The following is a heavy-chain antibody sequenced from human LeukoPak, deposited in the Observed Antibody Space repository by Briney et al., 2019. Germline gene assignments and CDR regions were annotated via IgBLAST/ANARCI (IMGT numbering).Heavy chain of an antibody. D-gene: IGHD3-10*01. CDR2: IYYSGST. J-gene: IGHJ6*02. Sequence: SETLSLTCTVSGGSISSYHWSWIRQPPGKGPEWIGYIYYSGSTNYNPSLKSRVTISVDTSKNQFSLKLSSVTAADTAVYYCARGSITMVRGTHYYYYGMDVWGQGTTVTVSS. V-gene: IGHV4-59*01. CDR3: ARGSITMVRGTHYYYYGMDV. CDR1: GGSISSYH.